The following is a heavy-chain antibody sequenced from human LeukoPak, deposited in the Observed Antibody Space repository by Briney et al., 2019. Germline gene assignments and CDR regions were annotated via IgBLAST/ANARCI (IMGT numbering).Heavy chain of an antibody. V-gene: IGHV3-53*01. CDR2: IYSGGST. CDR1: GFTVSSNY. Sequence: GGSLRLSRAASGFTVSSNYMSWVRQAPGKGLEGVSVIYSGGSTYYADSAKGRLTISRDNSKNTLYLQMNSLRAEDTAVYYCARVDRYSSSWYIGYWGQGTLVTVSS. D-gene: IGHD6-13*01. CDR3: ARVDRYSSSWYIGY. J-gene: IGHJ4*02.